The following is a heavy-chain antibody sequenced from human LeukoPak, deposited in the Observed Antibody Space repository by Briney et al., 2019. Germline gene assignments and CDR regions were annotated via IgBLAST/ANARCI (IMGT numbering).Heavy chain of an antibody. J-gene: IGHJ4*02. D-gene: IGHD6-19*01. CDR1: GGSISSSSYY. CDR3: ARSSSYSSGWFLDY. V-gene: IGHV4-39*01. Sequence: PSETLSLTCNVSGGSISSSSYYWGWLRQPPGKGLEWIGNIYYSGSTYYSPSLKSRVTISVDTSKNQFSLKLSSVTAADTAVYYCARSSSYSSGWFLDYWGQGTLVTVSS. CDR2: IYYSGST.